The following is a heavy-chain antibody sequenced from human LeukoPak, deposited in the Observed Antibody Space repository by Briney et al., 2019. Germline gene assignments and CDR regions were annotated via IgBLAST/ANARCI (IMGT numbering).Heavy chain of an antibody. CDR3: ATLIAAPTFDY. CDR1: GFTFSSYA. Sequence: GRSLRLSRAASGFTFSSYAMHWVRQAPGKGLEWVAVISYDGSNKYYADSVKGRFTISRDNSKNTLYLQMNSLRAEDTAVYYCATLIAAPTFDYWGQGTLVTVSS. D-gene: IGHD6-13*01. CDR2: ISYDGSNK. V-gene: IGHV3-30*01. J-gene: IGHJ4*02.